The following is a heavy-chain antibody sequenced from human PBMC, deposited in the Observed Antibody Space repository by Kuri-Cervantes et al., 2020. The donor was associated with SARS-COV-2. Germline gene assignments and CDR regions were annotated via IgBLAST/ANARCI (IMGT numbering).Heavy chain of an antibody. J-gene: IGHJ3*02. CDR3: ARGQENSESFRSMGIGAFDI. CDR2: IRYDGSNK. Sequence: GGSLRLSCAASGFTFSSYGMHWVRQAPGKGLEWVAFIRYDGSNKYYADSVKGRFTISRDNSKNTLYLQMNSLRAEDTAVYYCARGQENSESFRSMGIGAFDIWGQGTMVTVSS. CDR1: GFTFSSYG. D-gene: IGHD1-26*01. V-gene: IGHV3-30*02.